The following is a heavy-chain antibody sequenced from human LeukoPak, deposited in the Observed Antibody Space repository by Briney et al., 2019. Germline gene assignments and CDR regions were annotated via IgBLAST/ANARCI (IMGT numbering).Heavy chain of an antibody. CDR1: GYSISSGYY. CDR2: IYHSGST. CDR3: ARGSYYSGSYYPSDY. Sequence: SETLSLTCTVSGYSISSGYYWGWIRQPPGKGLEWIGSIYHSGSTYYNPSLKSRVTISVDMSKNQFSLKLSSVAAADTAVYYCARGSYYSGSYYPSDYWGQGTLVTVSS. J-gene: IGHJ4*02. V-gene: IGHV4-38-2*02. D-gene: IGHD1-26*01.